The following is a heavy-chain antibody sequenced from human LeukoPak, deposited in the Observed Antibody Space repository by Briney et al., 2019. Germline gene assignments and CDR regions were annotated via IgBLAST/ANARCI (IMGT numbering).Heavy chain of an antibody. CDR1: GGSISSYY. D-gene: IGHD5-12*01. J-gene: IGHJ4*02. CDR3: ARQRGGYVMYYFDY. CDR2: IYTSGST. Sequence: SETLSLTCTVSGGSISSYYWSWIRQPPGKGLEWIGYIYTSGSTNYNPSLKSRVTISVDTSKNQFSLKLSSVTAADTAVYYCARQRGGYVMYYFDYWGQGTLVTVSS. V-gene: IGHV4-4*09.